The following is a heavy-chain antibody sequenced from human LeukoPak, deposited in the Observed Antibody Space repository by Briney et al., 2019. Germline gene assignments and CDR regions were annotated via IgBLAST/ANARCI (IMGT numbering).Heavy chain of an antibody. CDR2: ISYDGSNK. CDR3: ARDLAYCGGDCYTYYYYGMDV. V-gene: IGHV3-30*04. J-gene: IGHJ6*02. Sequence: GGSLRLSCAASGFTFSSYAMHWVRQAPGKGLEWVAVISYDGSNKYYADSVKGRFTISRDNSKNTLYLQMNSLRAEDTAVYYCARDLAYCGGDCYTYYYYGMDVWGQGTTVTVSS. CDR1: GFTFSSYA. D-gene: IGHD2-21*02.